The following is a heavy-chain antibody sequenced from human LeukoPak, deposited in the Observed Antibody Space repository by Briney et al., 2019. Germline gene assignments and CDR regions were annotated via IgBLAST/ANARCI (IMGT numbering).Heavy chain of an antibody. J-gene: IGHJ4*02. CDR2: IYYRGST. CDR3: ARHGVVVVLTTIDW. V-gene: IGHV4-39*01. D-gene: IGHD3-22*01. Sequence: SDTLSLTCTVSGGPINSRSYYWRWIRQPAGEGVEWIGSIYYRGSTYFIPPLKSRVTMSVDTSKNQFSLKRSSVTAADTAVYYCARHGVVVVLTTIDWWGQGTLVTVSS. CDR1: GGPINSRSYY.